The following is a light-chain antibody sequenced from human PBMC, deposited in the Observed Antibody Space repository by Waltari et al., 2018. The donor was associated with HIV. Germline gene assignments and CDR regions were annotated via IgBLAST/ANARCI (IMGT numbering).Light chain of an antibody. J-gene: IGLJ2*01. V-gene: IGLV3-1*01. CDR2: QDA. CDR1: KLGDKY. CDR3: QGWDSSTPI. Sequence: SSELTQPPSASVSPAQTAIITCSGDKLGDKYASWYQQRPGQSPVLVIYQDAKRPSGIPERFSGSNSGNTATLTISGTQPMDEADYYCQGWDSSTPIFGGGTNLSVL.